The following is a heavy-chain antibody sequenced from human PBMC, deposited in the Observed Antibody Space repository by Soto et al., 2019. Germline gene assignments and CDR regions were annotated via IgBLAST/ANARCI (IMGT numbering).Heavy chain of an antibody. J-gene: IGHJ1*01. Sequence: ASVKVPCKASGYTFTNYYMHWVRQAPGQGLEWMGWISAYNGNTNYAQKLQGRVTMTTDTSTSTAYMELRSLRSDDTAVYYCASDCGGDCYSAYFQHWGQGTLVTVSS. CDR3: ASDCGGDCYSAYFQH. CDR2: ISAYNGNT. D-gene: IGHD2-21*02. V-gene: IGHV1-18*04. CDR1: GYTFTNYY.